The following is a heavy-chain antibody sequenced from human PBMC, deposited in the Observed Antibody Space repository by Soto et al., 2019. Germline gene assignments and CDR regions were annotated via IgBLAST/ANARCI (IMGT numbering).Heavy chain of an antibody. Sequence: EVQLLESGGGLVQPGGSLRLSCAASGFTFSTYTMSWVRRAPGKGLEWVSAISGSGASPSYADSVQGRFTISRDNPKRTLYLQMNNLRAEDTAVHYCAKAICSTTSCYVPDYWGQGTLVTVSS. D-gene: IGHD2-2*01. V-gene: IGHV3-23*01. CDR1: GFTFSTYT. J-gene: IGHJ4*02. CDR2: ISGSGASP. CDR3: AKAICSTTSCYVPDY.